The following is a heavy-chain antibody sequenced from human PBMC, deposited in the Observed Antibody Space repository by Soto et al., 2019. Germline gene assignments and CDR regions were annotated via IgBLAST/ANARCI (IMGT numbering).Heavy chain of an antibody. D-gene: IGHD3-16*01. J-gene: IGHJ6*02. CDR2: INHSGST. CDR1: GGSFSGYY. V-gene: IGHV4-34*01. CDR3: ARGDDWAYYYYYYGMDV. Sequence: RSLTCAVYGGSFSGYYWSWIRQPPGKGLEWIGEINHSGSTNYNPSLKSRVTISVDTSKNQFSLKLSSVTAADTAVYYCARGDDWAYYYYYYGMDVWGQGTTVTVSS.